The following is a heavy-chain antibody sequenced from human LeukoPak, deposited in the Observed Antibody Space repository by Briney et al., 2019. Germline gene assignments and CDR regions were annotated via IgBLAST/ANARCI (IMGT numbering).Heavy chain of an antibody. CDR2: ISYDGSNK. V-gene: IGHV3-30*04. CDR1: GFTFSSYA. Sequence: GRSLRLSCAASGFTFSSYAMHWVRQAPGKGLEWVAVISYDGSNKYYADSAKGRFTISRDNSKNTLYLQMNSLRAEDTAVYYCAGPAGGSATPYYFDYWGQGTLVTVSS. D-gene: IGHD2-15*01. J-gene: IGHJ4*02. CDR3: AGPAGGSATPYYFDY.